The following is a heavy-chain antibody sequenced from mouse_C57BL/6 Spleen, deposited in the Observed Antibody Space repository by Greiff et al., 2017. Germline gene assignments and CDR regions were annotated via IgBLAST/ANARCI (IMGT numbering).Heavy chain of an antibody. Sequence: VQLQESGAELVRPGASVTLSCKASGYTFTDYEMHWVKQTPVHGLEWIGAIDPETGGTAYNQKFKGKAILTADKSSSTAYMELRSLTSEDSAVYYCTRTVVNWYFDVWGTGTTVTVSS. D-gene: IGHD1-1*01. J-gene: IGHJ1*03. CDR2: IDPETGGT. CDR1: GYTFTDYE. CDR3: TRTVVNWYFDV. V-gene: IGHV1-15*01.